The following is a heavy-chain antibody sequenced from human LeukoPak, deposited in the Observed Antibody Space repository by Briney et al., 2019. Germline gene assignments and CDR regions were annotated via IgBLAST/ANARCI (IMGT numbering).Heavy chain of an antibody. V-gene: IGHV1-18*04. CDR3: ARVELYCSGGSCYSDY. CDR2: ISAYNGNT. D-gene: IGHD2-15*01. J-gene: IGHJ4*02. CDR1: GYTFTVFS. Sequence: GASVKVSCRASGYTFTVFSIHWMRQAPGQGLEWMGWISAYNGNTNYAQKLQGRVTMTTDTSTSTAYMELRSLRSDDTAVYYCARVELYCSGGSCYSDYWGQGTLVTVSS.